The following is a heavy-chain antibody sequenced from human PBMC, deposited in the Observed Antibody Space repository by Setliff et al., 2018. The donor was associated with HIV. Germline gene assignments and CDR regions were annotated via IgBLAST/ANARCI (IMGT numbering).Heavy chain of an antibody. CDR1: DFSFSNAW. Sequence: GGSLRLSCAASDFSFSNAWMNWVRQAPGEGLEWVGRIKTKFDDGATDYAAPVKGRFTISRDDSKNTLYLQMNSLKTEDTAVYFCATEKAVSGFWSGYWVSEYLDYGGQGTLVTVSS. CDR2: IKTKFDDGAT. CDR3: ATEKAVSGFWSGYWVSEYLDY. J-gene: IGHJ4*02. V-gene: IGHV3-15*07. D-gene: IGHD3-3*01.